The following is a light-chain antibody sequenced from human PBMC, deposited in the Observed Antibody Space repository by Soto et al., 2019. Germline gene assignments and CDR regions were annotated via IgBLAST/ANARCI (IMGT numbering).Light chain of an antibody. CDR1: QSVFWSDNNKNY. J-gene: IGKJ2*01. V-gene: IGKV4-1*01. Sequence: IVMTQSPDSLAVSLGERATISCKSSQSVFWSDNNKNYLAWYQQKPGQPPKLLISWASTRESGVPERFTGSGSGTDFILTITSLQADDAAVYYCQQFYDSPPFTFGQGTKLEI. CDR3: QQFYDSPPFT. CDR2: WAS.